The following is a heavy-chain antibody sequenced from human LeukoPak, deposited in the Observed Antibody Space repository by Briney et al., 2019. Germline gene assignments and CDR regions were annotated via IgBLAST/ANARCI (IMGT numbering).Heavy chain of an antibody. J-gene: IGHJ4*02. CDR3: ARDLICTNGVCLYYFDY. Sequence: GGSLRLSCAASGFTFDDYAMHWVRQAPGKGLEWVSGISWNSGSIGYADSVKGRFTISRDNAKNSLYLQMNSLRAEDMALYYCARDLICTNGVCLYYFDYWGQGTLVTVSS. V-gene: IGHV3-9*03. CDR1: GFTFDDYA. CDR2: ISWNSGSI. D-gene: IGHD2-8*01.